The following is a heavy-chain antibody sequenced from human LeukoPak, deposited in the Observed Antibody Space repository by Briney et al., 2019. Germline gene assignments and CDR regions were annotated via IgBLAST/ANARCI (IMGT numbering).Heavy chain of an antibody. Sequence: SETLSLTCAVYGGSFSGYYWSWIRQPPGKGLEWIGEINHSGSTNYNPSLKSRVTISVDTSKNQFSLKLSSVTAADTAVYYCARRGYDFWSGRIRDWGPHHYYYYYMDVWGKGTTVTVSS. CDR2: INHSGST. D-gene: IGHD3-3*01. CDR1: GGSFSGYY. V-gene: IGHV4-34*01. CDR3: ARRGYDFWSGRIRDWGPHHYYYYYMDV. J-gene: IGHJ6*03.